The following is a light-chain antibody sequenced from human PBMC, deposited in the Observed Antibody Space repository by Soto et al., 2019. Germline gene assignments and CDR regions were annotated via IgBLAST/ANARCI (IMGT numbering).Light chain of an antibody. CDR2: VGTGGIVG. J-gene: IGLJ1*01. Sequence: QSVLTQPPSASASLGASVTLTCTLSSGYSNYKVDWYQQRPGKGPRFVMRVGTGGIVGSKGDGIPDRFSVLGSGLNRYLTIKHIKAEDESDYHCGADHGSGSNFVYVFGTGTKLTVL. CDR3: GADHGSGSNFVYV. V-gene: IGLV9-49*01. CDR1: SGYSNYK.